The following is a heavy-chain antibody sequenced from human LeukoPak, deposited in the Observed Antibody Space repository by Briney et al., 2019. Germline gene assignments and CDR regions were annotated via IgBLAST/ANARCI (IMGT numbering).Heavy chain of an antibody. CDR1: GYTFTSYG. CDR3: ARDHYDSGSYSLDY. Sequence: GASVKVSCKASGYTFTSYGISWVRQAPGQGLEWMGWISAYNGNTNYAQKLQGRVTITRDTSASTAYMELSSLRSEDTAVYYCARDHYDSGSYSLDYWGQGTLVTVSS. V-gene: IGHV1-18*01. CDR2: ISAYNGNT. D-gene: IGHD3-10*01. J-gene: IGHJ4*02.